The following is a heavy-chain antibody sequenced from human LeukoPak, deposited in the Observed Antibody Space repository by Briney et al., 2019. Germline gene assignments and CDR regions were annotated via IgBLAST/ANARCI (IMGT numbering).Heavy chain of an antibody. D-gene: IGHD2-15*01. CDR3: AGDWGLLGVSSDY. V-gene: IGHV3-7*03. CDR1: GFTFSSYW. Sequence: PGGSLRLSCAASGFTFSSYWMSWVRQAPGKGLEWVANIKQDGSEKYYVDSVKGRFTISRDNAKNSLYLQMNSLRAEDTAVYYCAGDWGLLGVSSDYWGQGTLVTVSS. CDR2: IKQDGSEK. J-gene: IGHJ4*02.